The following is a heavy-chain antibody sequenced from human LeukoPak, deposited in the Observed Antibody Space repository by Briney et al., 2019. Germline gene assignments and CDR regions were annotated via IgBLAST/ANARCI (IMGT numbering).Heavy chain of an antibody. D-gene: IGHD2-8*02. V-gene: IGHV1-2*02. J-gene: IGHJ3*02. CDR1: GYTFTGYY. CDR3: ARDEGTDQAFDI. Sequence: ASVKVSCKASGYTFTGYYMHWVRQAPGQGLEWMGWINPNSGGTNYAQKFQGRVTMTRDTSISTAYMELSRLRSDDTAVYYCARDEGTDQAFDIWGQGTTVTVSS. CDR2: INPNSGGT.